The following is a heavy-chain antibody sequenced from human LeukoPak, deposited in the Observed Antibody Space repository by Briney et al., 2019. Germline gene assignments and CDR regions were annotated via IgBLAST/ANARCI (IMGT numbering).Heavy chain of an antibody. CDR3: AITYYYDSSAEYFQH. CDR2: TYYRSKWYN. V-gene: IGHV6-1*01. Sequence: SQTLSLTCAISGDSVSSNSAAWNWIRQSPSRGLEWLGRTYYRSKWYNDYAVSVKSRITINPDTSKNQFSLQLNSVTPEDTAVYYSAITYYYDSSAEYFQHWGQGTLVTVSS. D-gene: IGHD3-22*01. J-gene: IGHJ1*01. CDR1: GDSVSSNSAA.